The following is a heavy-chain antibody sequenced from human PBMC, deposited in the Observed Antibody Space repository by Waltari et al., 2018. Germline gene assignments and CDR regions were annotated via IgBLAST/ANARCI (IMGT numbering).Heavy chain of an antibody. Sequence: QVKLQESAPGLVKRSETLSLTRPVPGGSISSHYWSWIPAHPGKGLEWIGYIYYSGSTNYNPSLKSRVTIAVDTSKNQFSLKLSSVTAADTAVYYCVRVVNEQLDINFDYWGQGTLVTVSS. CDR2: IYYSGST. CDR3: VRVVNEQLDINFDY. J-gene: IGHJ4*02. D-gene: IGHD6-13*01. CDR1: GGSISSHY. V-gene: IGHV4-59*11.